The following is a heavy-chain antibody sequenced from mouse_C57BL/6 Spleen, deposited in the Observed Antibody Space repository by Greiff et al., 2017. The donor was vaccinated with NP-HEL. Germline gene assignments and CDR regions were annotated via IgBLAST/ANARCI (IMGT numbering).Heavy chain of an antibody. CDR1: GYTFTDYE. V-gene: IGHV1-15*01. CDR2: IDPETGGT. J-gene: IGHJ3*01. D-gene: IGHD2-4*01. Sequence: VQLQQSGAELVRPGASVTLSCKASGYTFTDYEMHWVKQTPVHGLEWIGAIDPETGGTAYNQKFKGKAILTADKSSSTAYMELRSLTSEDSAVYYCTRAGDYPFAYWGQGTLVTVSA. CDR3: TRAGDYPFAY.